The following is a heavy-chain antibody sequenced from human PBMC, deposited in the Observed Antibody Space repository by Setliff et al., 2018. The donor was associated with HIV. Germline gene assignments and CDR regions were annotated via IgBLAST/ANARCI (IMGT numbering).Heavy chain of an antibody. Sequence: ASGKVSCKASGYIFSSYGISWVRQAPGQGLEWMGWISAYNGNINYAQKFQGRVTMTTDTSTSTAHMELRSLRSDDTAVYYCARDREAGDWYFDLWGRGTLVTVSS. CDR2: ISAYNGNI. D-gene: IGHD6-13*01. CDR3: ARDREAGDWYFDL. V-gene: IGHV1-18*01. J-gene: IGHJ2*01. CDR1: GYIFSSYG.